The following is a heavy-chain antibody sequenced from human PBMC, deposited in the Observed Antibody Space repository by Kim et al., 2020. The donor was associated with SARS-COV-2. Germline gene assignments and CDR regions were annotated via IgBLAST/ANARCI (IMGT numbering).Heavy chain of an antibody. V-gene: IGHV3-23*01. D-gene: IGHD1-20*01. J-gene: IGHJ4*01. CDR3: ARKRIVVPHNNYFDF. CDR1: GFTFGPYA. Sequence: GGSLRLSCVASGFTFGPYAMNWVRQTPGMGLEWVSVISGDSNTKGYADSVRGRFTISRDNSKNTMYLQIDSLRAEDTAIYHCARKRIVVPHNNYFDFWG. CDR2: ISGDSNTK.